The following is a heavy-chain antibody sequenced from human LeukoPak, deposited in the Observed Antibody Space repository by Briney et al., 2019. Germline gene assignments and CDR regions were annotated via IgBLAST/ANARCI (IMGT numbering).Heavy chain of an antibody. V-gene: IGHV4-4*07. CDR1: GGSISSYY. D-gene: IGHD6-19*01. CDR2: IYTSGST. Sequence: SETLSLTCTVSGGSISSYYWSWIRQPAGKGLEWFGRIYTSGSTNYSPSLKSRVTMSVDTSKNQFSLKLSSVTAADTAVYYCAREYSSGWSRGFDYWGQGTLVTVSS. J-gene: IGHJ4*02. CDR3: AREYSSGWSRGFDY.